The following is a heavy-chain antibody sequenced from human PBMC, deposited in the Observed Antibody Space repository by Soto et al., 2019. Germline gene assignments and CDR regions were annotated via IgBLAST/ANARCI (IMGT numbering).Heavy chain of an antibody. Sequence: GGSLRLSCAGSGFTLSNHWMNWVRQAPGKGLEWVANIKADGSEKYYVDSVKGRFTISRDNAKNSLYLQMNSLRDEDTAVYYCATDTVVTRDYWGQGTLVTVSS. CDR1: GFTLSNHW. CDR3: ATDTVVTRDY. J-gene: IGHJ4*02. D-gene: IGHD2-21*02. V-gene: IGHV3-7*01. CDR2: IKADGSEK.